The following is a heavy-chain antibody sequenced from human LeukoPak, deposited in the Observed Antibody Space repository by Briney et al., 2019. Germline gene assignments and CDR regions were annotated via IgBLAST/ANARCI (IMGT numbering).Heavy chain of an antibody. CDR2: ISAYNGNT. CDR3: ARDPYGDYGGSFDY. CDR1: GYTFTSYG. D-gene: IGHD4-17*01. Sequence: GASVKVSCKASGYTFTSYGISWVRQAPGQGLEWMGWISAYNGNTNYAQKFKGRVTITADKSTSTAYMELSSLRSEDTAVYYCARDPYGDYGGSFDYWGQGTLVTVSS. J-gene: IGHJ4*02. V-gene: IGHV1-18*01.